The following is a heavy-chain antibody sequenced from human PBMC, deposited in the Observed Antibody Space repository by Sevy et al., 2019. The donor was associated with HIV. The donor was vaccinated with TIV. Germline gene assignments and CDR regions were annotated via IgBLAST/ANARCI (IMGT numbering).Heavy chain of an antibody. CDR3: ATDCSRTSCLDY. J-gene: IGHJ4*02. CDR2: MSHDGTNV. V-gene: IGHV3-30*03. D-gene: IGHD2-2*01. CDR1: GFTFRTYD. Sequence: GGSLRLSCAASGFTFRTYDMHWVHQAPGKGLEWVATMSHDGTNVSHADSVKGRFTISRDNSTNTLYLQMSSLRPEDTAVYYFATDCSRTSCLDYWGRGTLVTVSS.